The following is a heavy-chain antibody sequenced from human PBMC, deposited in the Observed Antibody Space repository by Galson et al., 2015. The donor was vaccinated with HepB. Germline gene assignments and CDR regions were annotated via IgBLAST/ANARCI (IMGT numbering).Heavy chain of an antibody. D-gene: IGHD5-18*01. V-gene: IGHV3-9*01. CDR2: IYWSSGSR. CDR1: GFTFEKYA. J-gene: IGHJ3*02. CDR3: AKDMWRYSDDSDALDVDI. Sequence: SLRLSCAGSGFTFEKYAMHWVRQAPGKGLEWVSGIYWSSGSRGYADSVKGRFTISRDNAQNSLYLQMNSLRPEDTALYYCAKDMWRYSDDSDALDVDIWGQGTMVIVSS.